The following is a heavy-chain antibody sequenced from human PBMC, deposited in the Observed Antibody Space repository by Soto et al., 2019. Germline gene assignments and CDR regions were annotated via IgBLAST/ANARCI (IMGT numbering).Heavy chain of an antibody. Sequence: SETLSLTCAVYGGSFIGYYCIFIRHPPFKWLEWIVEINHSGSTNYNPSLKSRVTISVDTSKNQFSLKLSSVTAADTAVYYCARGDPPTLSIAARAGYYFDYWGQGTLVTVSS. CDR1: GGSFIGYY. CDR2: INHSGST. J-gene: IGHJ4*02. V-gene: IGHV4-34*01. D-gene: IGHD6-6*01. CDR3: ARGDPPTLSIAARAGYYFDY.